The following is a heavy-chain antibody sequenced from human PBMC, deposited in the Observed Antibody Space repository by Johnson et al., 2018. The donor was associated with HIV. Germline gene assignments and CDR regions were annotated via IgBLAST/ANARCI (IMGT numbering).Heavy chain of an antibody. V-gene: IGHV3-30*14. CDR3: ASISLGAFDI. CDR2: ISYDGSNK. J-gene: IGHJ3*02. CDR1: GFTFSSYA. Sequence: VQLVESGGGVVQPGRSLRLSCAASGFTFSSYAMHWVRQAPGKGLEWVAVISYDGSNKYYADSVKGRFTISRDNSKNTLYLQMGSLRAEDMAVYFCASISLGAFDIWGQGTLVTVSS.